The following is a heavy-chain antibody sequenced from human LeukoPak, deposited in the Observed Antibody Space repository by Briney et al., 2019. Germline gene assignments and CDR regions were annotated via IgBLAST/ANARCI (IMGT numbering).Heavy chain of an antibody. CDR2: ISSSSSTI. Sequence: GGSLRLSCAASGFTFSSYSMNWVRQAPGKGLEWVSYISSSSSTIYYADSVKGRFTISRDNAKNSLYLQMNSLRAEDTAVYYCARGLGYCSSTSCYTIHRNIANWFDPWGQGTLVTVSS. D-gene: IGHD2-2*02. J-gene: IGHJ5*02. V-gene: IGHV3-48*01. CDR3: ARGLGYCSSTSCYTIHRNIANWFDP. CDR1: GFTFSSYS.